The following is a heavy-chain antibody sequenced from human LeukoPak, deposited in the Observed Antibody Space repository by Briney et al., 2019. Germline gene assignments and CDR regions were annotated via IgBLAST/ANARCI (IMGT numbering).Heavy chain of an antibody. J-gene: IGHJ6*03. Sequence: GASVKVSCKASGYTFTGYYMHWVRQAPGQGLEWMGWINRNSGGTNYAQKFQGRVTMTRDTSISTAYMELSRLRSDDTAVYYCARGYYDFWPHYYMDVWGKGTTVTVSS. CDR1: GYTFTGYY. V-gene: IGHV1-2*02. CDR3: ARGYYDFWPHYYMDV. CDR2: INRNSGGT. D-gene: IGHD3-3*01.